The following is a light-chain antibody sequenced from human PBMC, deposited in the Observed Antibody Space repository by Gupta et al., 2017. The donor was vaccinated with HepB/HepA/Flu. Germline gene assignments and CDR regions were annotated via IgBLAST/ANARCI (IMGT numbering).Light chain of an antibody. J-gene: IGLJ2*01. V-gene: IGLV3-21*03. CDR3: QVWEVGNDHNVL. Sequence: SYVLTQPPSVSVAPGKTARITCEGNNIGSKSVHCHQQKPCQAPVLFFYDDSDRPSGIPARCSGSNSGTTATLTISRVEAGDEADYYCQVWEVGNDHNVLFGGGTKLTVL. CDR2: DDS. CDR1: NIGSKS.